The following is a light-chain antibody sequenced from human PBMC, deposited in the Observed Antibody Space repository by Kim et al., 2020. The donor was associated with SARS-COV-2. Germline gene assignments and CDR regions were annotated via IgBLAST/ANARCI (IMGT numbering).Light chain of an antibody. J-gene: IGLJ3*02. CDR2: YDS. CDR1: NIGSKS. Sequence: APGKTARITCGGNNIGSKSVPWYQQKPGQAPVLVIYYDSDRPSGIPERFSGSNSGNTATLTISRVEAGDEADYYCQVWDSSSDHRVFGGGTQLNVL. V-gene: IGLV3-21*04. CDR3: QVWDSSSDHRV.